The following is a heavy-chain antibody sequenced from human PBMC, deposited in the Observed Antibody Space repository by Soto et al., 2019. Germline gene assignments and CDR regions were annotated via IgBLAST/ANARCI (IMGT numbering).Heavy chain of an antibody. J-gene: IGHJ6*02. V-gene: IGHV3-30*18. CDR2: ISYDETNE. CDR3: AKDLRTTISDYGMDV. Sequence: QVQLVESGGGLVQPGGSLRLTCVASGFTFGSHGMHWVRQAPGKGLEWVAVISYDETNEHYVDSVMGRFTISRDNSKSILYLQMNRLRPEDTAVYKCAKDLRTTISDYGMDVWGQGTTVTVSS. CDR1: GFTFGSHG.